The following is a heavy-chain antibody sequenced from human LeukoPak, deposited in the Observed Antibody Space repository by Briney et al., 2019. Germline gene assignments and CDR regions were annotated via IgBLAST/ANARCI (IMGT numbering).Heavy chain of an antibody. CDR1: GFTFSSYS. CDR2: ISSSSSYI. V-gene: IGHV3-21*04. D-gene: IGHD3-22*01. CDR3: AKDLRYYDSSGLDY. Sequence: PGGSLRLSCAASGFTFSSYSMNWVRQAPGKGLEWVSSISSSSSYIYYADSVKGRFTISRDNAKNSLYLQMNSLRAEDTALYYCAKDLRYYDSSGLDYWGQGTLVTVSS. J-gene: IGHJ4*02.